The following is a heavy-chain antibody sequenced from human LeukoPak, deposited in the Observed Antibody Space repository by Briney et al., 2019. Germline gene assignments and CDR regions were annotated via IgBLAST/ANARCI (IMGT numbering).Heavy chain of an antibody. CDR1: GYTFTGYY. CDR3: ATRLPYYYDSSGYRYNYFDY. CDR2: INPNSGDT. Sequence: ASVKVSCKASGYTFTGYYMHWVRQAPGQGLEWMGWINPNSGDTNYAQKFQGRVTMTEDTSTDTAYMELSSLRSEDTAVYYCATRLPYYYDSSGYRYNYFDYWGQGTLVTVSS. J-gene: IGHJ4*02. D-gene: IGHD3-22*01. V-gene: IGHV1-2*02.